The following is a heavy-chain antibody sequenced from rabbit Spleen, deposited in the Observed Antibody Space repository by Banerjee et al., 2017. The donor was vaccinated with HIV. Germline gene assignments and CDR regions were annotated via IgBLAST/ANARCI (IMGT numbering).Heavy chain of an antibody. CDR1: EFSLTSSDY. V-gene: IGHV1S40*01. CDR3: ARDTSSSFSSYGMDL. CDR2: IYGGSSGFT. D-gene: IGHD1-1*01. Sequence: QSLEESGGDLVKPGASLTLTCTASEFSLTSSDYMCWVRQAPGKGLEWIACIYGGSSGFTYHASWAKGRFTISKTSSTTVTLQMTSLTAADTATYFCARDTSSSFSSYGMDLGGPGTLVTVS. J-gene: IGHJ6*01.